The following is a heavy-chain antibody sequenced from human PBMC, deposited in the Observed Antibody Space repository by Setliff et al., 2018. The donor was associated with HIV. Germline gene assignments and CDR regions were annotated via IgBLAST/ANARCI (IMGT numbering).Heavy chain of an antibody. CDR2: INPSDGAT. J-gene: IGHJ4*02. Sequence: ASVKVSCKASGYTFTNSFMHWVRQAPGQGLEWMGIINPSDGATTYAGNFQDRVTMTSDTSTNTVYMELSSLKSEDTAVYNCAREHHIAATDTRLANYFDFWGQGTLVTVSS. CDR3: AREHHIAATDTRLANYFDF. D-gene: IGHD6-13*01. CDR1: GYTFTNSF. V-gene: IGHV1-46*01.